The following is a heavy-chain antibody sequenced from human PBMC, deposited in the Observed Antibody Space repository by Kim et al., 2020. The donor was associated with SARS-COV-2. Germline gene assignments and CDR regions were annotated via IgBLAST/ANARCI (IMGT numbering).Heavy chain of an antibody. J-gene: IGHJ4*02. D-gene: IGHD6-13*01. CDR1: GFTFSSYA. Sequence: GGSLRLSCAASGFTFSSYAMSWVRQAPGKGLEWVSAISGSGGSTYYADSVKGRFTISRDNSKNTLYLQMNSLRAEDTALYYCASSSNWYGWVYWGQGTLVTVSS. CDR3: ASSSNWYGWVY. V-gene: IGHV3-23*01. CDR2: ISGSGGST.